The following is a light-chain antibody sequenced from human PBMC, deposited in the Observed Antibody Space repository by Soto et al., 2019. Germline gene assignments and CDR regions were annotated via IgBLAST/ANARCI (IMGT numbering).Light chain of an antibody. J-gene: IGKJ1*01. CDR1: QSVSSSY. Sequence: ESVLTQSPVTLSLSPGERATLSCRASQSVSSSYLAWYQQKPGQAPRLLIYGASSRATGIPDRFSGSGSGTDFTLTISRLEPEDFAVYYCQQYGSSPGTFGQGTKVDIK. V-gene: IGKV3-20*01. CDR3: QQYGSSPGT. CDR2: GAS.